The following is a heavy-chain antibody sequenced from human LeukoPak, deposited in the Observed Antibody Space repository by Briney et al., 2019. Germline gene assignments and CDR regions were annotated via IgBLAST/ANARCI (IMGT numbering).Heavy chain of an antibody. CDR1: GSPISGYT. J-gene: IGHJ5*02. D-gene: IGHD4-23*01. Sequence: GGSLRLACAGAGSPISGYTLNWVRQAPGKGLEWVSSITGGSTYINYTGSVQGRFTVSRDNARNSLYLQLNSLKVEDTAIYYCAAGACVGNCFGNYFDPWGQGTLVIVSS. V-gene: IGHV3-21*04. CDR2: ITGGSTYI. CDR3: AAGACVGNCFGNYFDP.